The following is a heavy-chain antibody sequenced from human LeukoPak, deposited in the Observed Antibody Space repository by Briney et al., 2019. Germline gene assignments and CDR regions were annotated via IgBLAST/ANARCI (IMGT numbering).Heavy chain of an antibody. Sequence: GGSLRLSCAASGFTFSSYGMHRVRQAPGKGLEWVAVISYDGSNKYYADSVKGRFTISRDNSKNTLYLQMNSLRAEDAAVYHCAFIFTVTTSFDYWGQGTLVTVSS. D-gene: IGHD4-17*01. CDR3: AFIFTVTTSFDY. CDR2: ISYDGSNK. J-gene: IGHJ4*02. V-gene: IGHV3-30*03. CDR1: GFTFSSYG.